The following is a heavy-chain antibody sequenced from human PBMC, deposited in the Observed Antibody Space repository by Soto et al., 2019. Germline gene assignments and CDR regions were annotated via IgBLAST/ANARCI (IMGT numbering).Heavy chain of an antibody. CDR1: GFSLSTSGVG. V-gene: IGHV2-5*02. CDR2: IYWDDDQ. CDR3: ARSPNRDGYGYFDY. J-gene: IGHJ4*02. D-gene: IGHD5-12*01. Sequence: SGPTLVNPTQTLTLTCTFSGFSLSTSGVGVGWIRQPPGKSLEWLALIYWDDDQRYSPSLKTRLTITKDTSEKQVVLTMTNMDPVDTATYYCARSPNRDGYGYFDYRGQGTPVTVSS.